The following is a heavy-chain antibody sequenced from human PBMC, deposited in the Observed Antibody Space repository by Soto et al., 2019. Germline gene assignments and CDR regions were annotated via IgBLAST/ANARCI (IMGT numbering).Heavy chain of an antibody. CDR1: GYTFTSYD. CDR3: AVPYDSSGYYHFNLGGPAFDI. D-gene: IGHD3-22*01. Sequence: ASVKVSCKASGYTFTSYDINWVRQATGQGLEWMGWMNPNSGNTGYAQKFQGRVTMTRNTSISTAYMELSSLRSEDTAVYYCAVPYDSSGYYHFNLGGPAFDIWG. J-gene: IGHJ3*02. CDR2: MNPNSGNT. V-gene: IGHV1-8*01.